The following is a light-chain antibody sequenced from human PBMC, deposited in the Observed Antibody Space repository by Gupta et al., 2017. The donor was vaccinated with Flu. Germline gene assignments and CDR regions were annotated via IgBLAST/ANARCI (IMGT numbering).Light chain of an antibody. Sequence: IQMTQSHSTMSASVGDRVTITCRASQSISSWLAWYQQKPGKAPKLLTYKASSLESGVPSRFSGSGSGTEFTLTISSLQPDDFATYYCQQYNSYSLTFGGGTKVEIK. J-gene: IGKJ4*01. V-gene: IGKV1-5*03. CDR3: QQYNSYSLT. CDR1: QSISSW. CDR2: KAS.